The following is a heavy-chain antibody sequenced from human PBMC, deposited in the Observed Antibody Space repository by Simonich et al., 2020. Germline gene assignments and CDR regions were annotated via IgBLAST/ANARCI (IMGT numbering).Heavy chain of an antibody. V-gene: IGHV1-2*02. J-gene: IGHJ3*02. D-gene: IGHD2-2*01. CDR2: INPNSGGT. Sequence: QVQLVQSGAEAKKHGASVKVSCKASGYTFNGYYRHWVRQAPGQGLEWMGWINPNSGGTNYAQKFQGRVTMTRDTSISTAYMELSRLRSDDTAVYYCARDPVVPAAIRNAFDIWGQGTMVTVSS. CDR3: ARDPVVPAAIRNAFDI. CDR1: GYTFNGYY.